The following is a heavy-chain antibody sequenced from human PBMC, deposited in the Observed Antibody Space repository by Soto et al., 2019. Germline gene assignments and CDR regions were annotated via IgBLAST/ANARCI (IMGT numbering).Heavy chain of an antibody. V-gene: IGHV3-74*01. J-gene: IGHJ4*02. CDR3: ARTSPFDY. Sequence: PGGSLRLSCAASGFSFSSYWMHWVRRAPGKGLVWVSRINGDGSSTHYADSVKGRFTISRDNAKSTLYLQMNSLRGEDTAVYYCARTSPFDYWGQGALVTVSS. CDR1: GFSFSSYW. CDR2: INGDGSST.